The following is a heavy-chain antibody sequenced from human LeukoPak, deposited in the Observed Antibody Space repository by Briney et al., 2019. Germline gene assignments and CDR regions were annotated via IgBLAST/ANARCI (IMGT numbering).Heavy chain of an antibody. D-gene: IGHD2-15*01. V-gene: IGHV4-4*09. CDR3: ARDTCSGGSCYSDY. CDR1: CGPLRSYY. CDR2: IYTSGST. Sequence: SDTVPLICTVCCGPLRSYYGMGMRQPPGKGREGMGYIYTSGSTNYNPSLKSRVTISVDTSKNQFSLKLSSVTAADTAVYYCARDTCSGGSCYSDYWGQGTLVTVSS. J-gene: IGHJ4*02.